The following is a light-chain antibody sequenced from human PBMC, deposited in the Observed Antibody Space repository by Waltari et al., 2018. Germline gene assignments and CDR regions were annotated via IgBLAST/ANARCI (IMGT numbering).Light chain of an antibody. CDR3: QHYLRLPVT. V-gene: IGKV3-20*01. CDR2: GAA. CDR1: QSVTRA. J-gene: IGKJ1*01. Sequence: EIVLTQSPGTLSLSPGESATLPCRTSQSVTRALAWYQQKPGQAPRLLIYGAANRATGIPDRCSGGGSGTDVSLTISSLEPEDFAVYYCQHYLRLPVTFGQGTKVEVK.